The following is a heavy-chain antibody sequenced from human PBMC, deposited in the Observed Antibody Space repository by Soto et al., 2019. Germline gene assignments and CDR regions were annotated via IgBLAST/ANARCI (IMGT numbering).Heavy chain of an antibody. Sequence: SETLSLTCTVSGGSISSYYWSWIRQPPGKGLEWIGYIYYSGSTNYNPSLKSRVTISVDTSKNQFSLKLSSVTTADTAVYYCAREYCSGGSCDTNWFDPWGQGTLVTVSS. CDR1: GGSISSYY. V-gene: IGHV4-59*01. CDR3: AREYCSGGSCDTNWFDP. D-gene: IGHD2-15*01. CDR2: IYYSGST. J-gene: IGHJ5*02.